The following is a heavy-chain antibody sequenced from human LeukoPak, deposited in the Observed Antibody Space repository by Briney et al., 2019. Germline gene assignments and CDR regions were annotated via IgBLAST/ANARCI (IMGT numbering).Heavy chain of an antibody. Sequence: ASVKVSCKASGYTFTSYGISWVRQAPGQGLEWMGWINPNSGGTNYAQKFQGRVTMTRDTSISTAYMELSRLRSDDTAVYYCARSRGRYYYDSSGLDYYYYYMDVWGKGTTVTVSS. CDR3: ARSRGRYYYDSSGLDYYYYYMDV. J-gene: IGHJ6*03. CDR1: GYTFTSYG. D-gene: IGHD3-22*01. V-gene: IGHV1-2*02. CDR2: INPNSGGT.